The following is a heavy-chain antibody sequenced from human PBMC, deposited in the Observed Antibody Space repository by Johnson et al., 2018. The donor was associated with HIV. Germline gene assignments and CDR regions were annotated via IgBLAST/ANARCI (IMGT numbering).Heavy chain of an antibody. V-gene: IGHV3-7*05. CDR1: GFTFSSYW. CDR3: ARDRDFESARHAFDI. Sequence: VQLVESGGGLVQPGGSLRLSCAASGFTFSSYWMSWVRQAPGKGLEWVANIKQDGSEKYYVDSVKGRFTISRDNAKNSLYLQMNSLRAEDTALYYCARDRDFESARHAFDIWGQGTMVTVSS. CDR2: IKQDGSEK. J-gene: IGHJ3*02.